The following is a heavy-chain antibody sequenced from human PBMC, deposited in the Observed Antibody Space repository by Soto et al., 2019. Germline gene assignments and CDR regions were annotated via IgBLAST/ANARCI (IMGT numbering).Heavy chain of an antibody. J-gene: IGHJ5*02. Sequence: ASVKVSCKASGYTFTSYAMHWVRQAPGQRLEWMGWINAGNGNTKYSQKFQGRVTITRNTSISTAYMELSSLRSEDTAVYYCARRRRGRGFDPWGQGTLVTVSS. CDR1: GYTFTSYA. D-gene: IGHD3-16*01. V-gene: IGHV1-3*01. CDR2: INAGNGNT. CDR3: ARRRRGRGFDP.